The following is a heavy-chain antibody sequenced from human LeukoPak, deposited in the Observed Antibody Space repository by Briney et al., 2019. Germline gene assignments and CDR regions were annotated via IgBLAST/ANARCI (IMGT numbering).Heavy chain of an antibody. V-gene: IGHV5-51*01. CDR2: IYPGDSEV. D-gene: IGHD1-14*01. J-gene: IGHJ4*02. CDR3: ARSTGITSWLDY. CDR1: EYNFPNYW. Sequence: GESLQISCKASEYNFPNYWIGWVRQMPGKGLEWMGIIYPGDSEVRYGPSFTGQVIISADKSISTAYLQWSSLKASDTALYYCARSTGITSWLDYWGQGTLVTVSS.